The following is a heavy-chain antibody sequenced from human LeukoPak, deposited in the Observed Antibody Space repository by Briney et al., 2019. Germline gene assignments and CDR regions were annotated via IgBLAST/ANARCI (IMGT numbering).Heavy chain of an antibody. CDR1: GFTFNIND. D-gene: IGHD3-10*01. Sequence: GGSLRLSCAASGFTFNINDINCVRQAPGKGLEGVTGISGTGGRTSCADAVKGRFTISRDSKNTLSLQMNSLRVEDTAVYYCAKVPWAGEFRMWGQGTLVIVSS. CDR3: AKVPWAGEFRM. V-gene: IGHV3-23*01. CDR2: ISGTGGRT. J-gene: IGHJ4*02.